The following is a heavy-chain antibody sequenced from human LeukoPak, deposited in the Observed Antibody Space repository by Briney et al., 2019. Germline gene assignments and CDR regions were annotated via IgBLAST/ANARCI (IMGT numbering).Heavy chain of an antibody. J-gene: IGHJ4*02. D-gene: IGHD3-3*01. CDR3: ARDSDFWSGYPHYFDY. CDR2: IYTSGST. Sequence: SQTLSLTCTVSGGSISSGSYYWSWIRQPAGKGLEWIGRIYTSGSTNYNPSLKSLVTISVDTSKNQFSLKLSSVTAADTAVYYCARDSDFWSGYPHYFDYWGQGTLVTVSS. CDR1: GGSISSGSYY. V-gene: IGHV4-61*02.